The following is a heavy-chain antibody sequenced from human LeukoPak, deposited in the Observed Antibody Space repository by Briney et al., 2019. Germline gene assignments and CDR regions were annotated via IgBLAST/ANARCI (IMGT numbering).Heavy chain of an antibody. D-gene: IGHD2-2*01. CDR2: IYTSGST. Sequence: SETLSLTCTVSGGSISSGSYYWNWIRQPAGKGLEWIGRIYTSGSTNYNPSLKSRVTISVDTSKNQFSLKLSSVTAADTAVYYCAREIVVVPAAIWFDPWGQGTLVTVSS. V-gene: IGHV4-61*02. CDR3: AREIVVVPAAIWFDP. J-gene: IGHJ5*02. CDR1: GGSISSGSYY.